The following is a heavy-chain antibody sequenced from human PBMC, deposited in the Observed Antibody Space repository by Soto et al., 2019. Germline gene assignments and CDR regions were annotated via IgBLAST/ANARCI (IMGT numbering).Heavy chain of an antibody. D-gene: IGHD2-15*01. CDR2: IYKSATT. V-gene: IGHV4-30-4*01. J-gene: IGHJ5*01. CDR1: GDSISSVDYF. CDR3: ARGRYCLTGRCFPNWFDS. Sequence: QVQLVESGPGLVKPSQTLSLTCSVSGDSISSVDYFWAWIRQPPGQALEYIGYIYKSATTYYNPSFESRVAISLDASKSQFSLNVTSVNAADTAVYFCARGRYCLTGRCFPNWFDSWGQGTLVTVSS.